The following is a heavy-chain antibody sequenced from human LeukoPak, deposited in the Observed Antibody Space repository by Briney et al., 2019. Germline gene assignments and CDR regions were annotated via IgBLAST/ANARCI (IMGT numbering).Heavy chain of an antibody. CDR3: ARQYCSGGSCYAANFDY. D-gene: IGHD2-15*01. CDR2: IYYSGST. J-gene: IGHJ4*02. V-gene: IGHV4-31*03. CDR1: GGSINSGEHY. Sequence: PSETLSLTCTVSGGSINSGEHYWNWIRQHPGKGLEWIGYIYYSGSTYYNPSLKSRVTISVDTSKNQFSLKLSSVTAADTAVYYCARQYCSGGSCYAANFDYWGQGTLVTVSS.